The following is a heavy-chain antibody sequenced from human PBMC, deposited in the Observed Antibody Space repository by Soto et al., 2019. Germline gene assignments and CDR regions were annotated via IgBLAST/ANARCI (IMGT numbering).Heavy chain of an antibody. CDR3: VKDWSGNNCPCMDV. D-gene: IGHD3-3*01. V-gene: IGHV3-23*01. Sequence: EVQLMESGGGFVQPGGSLRVSCVASGFSFSTYAMTWVRQATGKGLEWVSTISGSRGGGKTHHADSGKGRFIISRDDSKNTVYLEMNGLRVEDTAMYYCVKDWSGNNCPCMDVWGQGTAVTVSS. CDR2: ISGSRGGGKT. CDR1: GFSFSTYA. J-gene: IGHJ6*02.